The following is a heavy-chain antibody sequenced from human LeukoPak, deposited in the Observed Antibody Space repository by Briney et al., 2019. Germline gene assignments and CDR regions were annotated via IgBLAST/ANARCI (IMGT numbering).Heavy chain of an antibody. V-gene: IGHV4-39*01. CDR2: IYYSGST. J-gene: IGHJ3*02. Sequence: PSETLSLTCTVSGGSISSSSYYWGWIRQPPGKGLEWIGSIYYSGSTYCNPSLKSRVTISVDTSKNQFSLKLSSVTAADTAVYYCARQSDMITFGGVIAPPHAFDIWGQGTMVTVSS. CDR1: GGSISSSSYY. D-gene: IGHD3-16*02. CDR3: ARQSDMITFGGVIAPPHAFDI.